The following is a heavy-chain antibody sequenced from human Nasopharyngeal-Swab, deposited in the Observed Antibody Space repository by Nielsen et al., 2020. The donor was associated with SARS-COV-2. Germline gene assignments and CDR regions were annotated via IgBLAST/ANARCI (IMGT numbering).Heavy chain of an antibody. D-gene: IGHD2-2*02. J-gene: IGHJ4*02. CDR1: GYTLTELS. CDR3: ATAARYCSSTSCYTFSY. CDR2: FDPEDGET. V-gene: IGHV1-24*01. Sequence: ASVKVSCKVSGYTLTELSMHWVRQAPGKGLEWMGGFDPEDGETIYAQKFQGRVTMTEDTSTDTAYMELSSLRSEDTAAYYCATAARYCSSTSCYTFSYWGQGTLVTVSS.